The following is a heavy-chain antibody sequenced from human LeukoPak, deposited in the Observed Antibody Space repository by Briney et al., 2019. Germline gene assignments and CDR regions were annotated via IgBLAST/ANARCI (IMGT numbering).Heavy chain of an antibody. CDR1: GFTFSSYS. D-gene: IGHD4-17*01. J-gene: IGHJ3*02. Sequence: SGGSLRLSCAASGFTFSSYSMNWVRQAPGKGLEWVSSISSSSSYIYYADSVKGRFTISRDNAKNSLYLQMNSLRAEDTAVYYCARDIGDSVTNGDAFDIWGQGTMVTVSS. V-gene: IGHV3-21*01. CDR3: ARDIGDSVTNGDAFDI. CDR2: ISSSSSYI.